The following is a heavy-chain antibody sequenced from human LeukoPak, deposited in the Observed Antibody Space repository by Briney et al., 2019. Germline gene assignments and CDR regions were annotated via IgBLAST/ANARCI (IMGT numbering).Heavy chain of an antibody. D-gene: IGHD1-14*01. CDR2: ISSSGSTI. CDR1: GFTFSSYE. J-gene: IGHJ3*02. Sequence: PGGSLRLSXAASGFTFSSYEMNWVRQAPGKGLEWVSYISSSGSTIYYADSVKGRFTISRDNAKNSLYLQMNSLRAEDTAVYYCARLTGAFDIWGQGTMVTVSS. CDR3: ARLTGAFDI. V-gene: IGHV3-48*03.